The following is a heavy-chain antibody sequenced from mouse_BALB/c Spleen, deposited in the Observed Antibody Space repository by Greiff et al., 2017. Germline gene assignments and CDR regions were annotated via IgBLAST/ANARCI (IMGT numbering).Heavy chain of an antibody. CDR3: ARPNWDGGNYYAMDY. D-gene: IGHD4-1*01. J-gene: IGHJ4*01. CDR2: ISDGGSYT. V-gene: IGHV5-4*02. CDR1: GFTFSDYY. Sequence: EVQLVESGGGLVKPGGSLKLSCAASGFTFSDYYMYWVRQTPEKRLEWVATISDGGSYTYYPDSVKGRFTISRDNAKNNLYLQMSSLKSEDTAMYYCARPNWDGGNYYAMDYWGQGTSVTVSS.